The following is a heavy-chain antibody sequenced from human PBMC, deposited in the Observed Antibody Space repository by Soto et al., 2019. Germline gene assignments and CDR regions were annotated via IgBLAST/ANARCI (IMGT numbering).Heavy chain of an antibody. J-gene: IGHJ6*03. CDR3: ARGSPSYSYQYIDV. CDR2: IYPADSDT. V-gene: IGHV5-51*01. D-gene: IGHD3-10*01. Sequence: PGESLKISCKGSGYSFNTYWIGWVRQMPGKGLEWMGIIYPADSDTRYSPSFQGQVTMSADKSISTAYLQWSSLKASDTATYYCARGSPSYSYQYIDVWGKGTTVTVSS. CDR1: GYSFNTYW.